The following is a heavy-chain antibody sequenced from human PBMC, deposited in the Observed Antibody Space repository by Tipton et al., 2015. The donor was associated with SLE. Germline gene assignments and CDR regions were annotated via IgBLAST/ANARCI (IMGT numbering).Heavy chain of an antibody. CDR1: GGSISSYY. Sequence: TLSLTCTVSGGSISSYYGSWIRQPPGKGLEWIGYISYSGSTNYNPSLKSRVTISVDTSKNQFSLKVSSVTAADTAVYYCARGMKQLPVDYWGQGTLVTVSS. D-gene: IGHD6-6*01. V-gene: IGHV4-59*01. CDR2: ISYSGST. J-gene: IGHJ4*02. CDR3: ARGMKQLPVDY.